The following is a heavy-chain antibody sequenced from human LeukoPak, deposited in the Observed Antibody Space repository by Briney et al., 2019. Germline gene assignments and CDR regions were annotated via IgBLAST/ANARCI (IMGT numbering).Heavy chain of an antibody. Sequence: GASVKVSCKPSVYTFTSYYMHWLRQAPRQGLEWMGVINPSGGRTSYPQKFQGRVTMTRDTSTSKVYMELSSLRSEDTAVYYCARDLDVYGGYVNYFDYWGQGTLVTVSS. V-gene: IGHV1-46*01. CDR3: ARDLDVYGGYVNYFDY. J-gene: IGHJ4*02. CDR1: VYTFTSYY. D-gene: IGHD5-12*01. CDR2: INPSGGRT.